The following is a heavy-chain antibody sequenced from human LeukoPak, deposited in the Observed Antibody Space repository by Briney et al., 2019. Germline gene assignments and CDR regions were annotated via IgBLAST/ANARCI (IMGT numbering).Heavy chain of an antibody. D-gene: IGHD1-26*01. J-gene: IGHJ4*02. CDR2: IYYSGST. CDR3: AKHPEWEPFDY. Sequence: SETLSLTCTVSGGSISIIGYYWGWIRQPPGKGLKWIGSIYYSGSTYYNPSLKSRVTISVDTSKNQFSLKLSSVTAADTAVYYCAKHPEWEPFDYWGQGTLVTVSS. CDR1: GGSISIIGYY. V-gene: IGHV4-39*01.